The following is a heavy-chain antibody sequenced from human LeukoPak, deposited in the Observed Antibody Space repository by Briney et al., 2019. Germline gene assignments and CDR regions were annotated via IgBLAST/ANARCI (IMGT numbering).Heavy chain of an antibody. CDR3: ARLSKGRYFDYIFDY. CDR2: TFYTGST. V-gene: IGHV4-39*01. J-gene: IGHJ4*02. D-gene: IGHD3-9*01. Sequence: SETLSLTCTVSGGSVSNSLNHWGWIRQPPGKGLEWIGNTFYTGSTYSNPTLKSRVTMSVDTSKNQFSLKLSSVTAADTAVYYCARLSKGRYFDYIFDYWGQGTLLTVSP. CDR1: GGSVSNSLNH.